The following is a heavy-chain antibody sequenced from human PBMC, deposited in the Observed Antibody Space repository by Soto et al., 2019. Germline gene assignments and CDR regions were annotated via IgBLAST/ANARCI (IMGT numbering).Heavy chain of an antibody. CDR1: GGSISSGDYY. J-gene: IGHJ4*02. Sequence: SETLSLTCTVSGGSISSGDYYWSWIRQPPGKGLEWIGYIYYSGSTYYNPSLKSRVTISVDTSKNQFSLKLSSVTAADTAVYYCARQGMYSCSPWIYYFAYWAQGTLVPVSS. CDR2: IYYSGST. CDR3: ARQGMYSCSPWIYYFAY. V-gene: IGHV4-30-4*01. D-gene: IGHD6-6*01.